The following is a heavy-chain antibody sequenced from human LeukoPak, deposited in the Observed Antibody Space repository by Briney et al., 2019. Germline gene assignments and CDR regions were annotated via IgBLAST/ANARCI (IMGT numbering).Heavy chain of an antibody. D-gene: IGHD4-23*01. J-gene: IGHJ4*02. CDR1: GGSFSGYY. CDR2: INHSGST. V-gene: IGHV4-34*01. CDR3: ARGRRLRWTFKFSGFDY. Sequence: PETLSLTCAVYGGSFSGYYWSWIRQPPGKGLEWIGEINHSGSTNYNPSLKSRFTISVDTSKNQFSLKLSSVTAADTAVYYCARGRRLRWTFKFSGFDYWGQGTLVTVSS.